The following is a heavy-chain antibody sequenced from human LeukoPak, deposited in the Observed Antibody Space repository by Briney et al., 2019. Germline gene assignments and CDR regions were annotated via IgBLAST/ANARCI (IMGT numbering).Heavy chain of an antibody. CDR1: GFNIRSYW. CDR3: AKENDFWSGPEG. Sequence: GGSLRLSCEASGFNIRSYWLTWVRQAPGKGLEWLTFIQFDGSNKLYADSVKGRFTVSRDTSKNTVYLQMTSLRVEDTAVYYCAKENDFWSGPEGWGQGTLVTVSS. V-gene: IGHV3-30*02. J-gene: IGHJ4*02. D-gene: IGHD3-3*01. CDR2: IQFDGSNK.